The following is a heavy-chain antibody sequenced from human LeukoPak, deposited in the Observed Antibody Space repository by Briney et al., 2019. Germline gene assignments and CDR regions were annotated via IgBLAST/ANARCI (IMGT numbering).Heavy chain of an antibody. CDR3: TSWGDTTAEYFQR. CDR1: GFTFNRCW. J-gene: IGHJ1*01. V-gene: IGHV3-7*01. Sequence: GSLRLSCVVSGFTFNRCWMNWVRQAPGKGLEWVAHINPDGRDTYYVDSVKGRFTISRDNAQNSMYLQTNSLRVEDTAVYYCTSWGDTTAEYFQRWGQGTLVTVSS. CDR2: INPDGRDT. D-gene: IGHD2-21*02.